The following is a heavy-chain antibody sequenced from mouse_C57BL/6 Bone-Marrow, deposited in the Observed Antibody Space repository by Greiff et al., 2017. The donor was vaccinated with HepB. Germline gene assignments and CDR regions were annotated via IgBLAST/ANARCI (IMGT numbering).Heavy chain of an antibody. CDR3: ARWIFPWYFDV. CDR2: INPGSGGT. Sequence: VQLQQSGAELVRPGTSVKVSCKASGYAFTNYLIEWVKQRPGQGLEWIGVINPGSGGTNYNEKFKGKATLTADKSSSTAYMQLSSLTSEDSAVYLCARWIFPWYFDVWGTGTTVTVSS. V-gene: IGHV1-54*01. J-gene: IGHJ1*03. CDR1: GYAFTNYL.